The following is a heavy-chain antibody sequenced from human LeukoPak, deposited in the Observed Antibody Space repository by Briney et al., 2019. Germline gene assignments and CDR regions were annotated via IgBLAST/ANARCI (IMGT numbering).Heavy chain of an antibody. Sequence: PGGSLRLSCAASEFTFSSYSMNWVRQAPGKGLEWVAHINPDGRDTYYVDSVKGRFTISRDNAQNSMYLQMNSLRVEDTAVYYCTSWGDTTAEYFQRWGQGTLVTVSS. CDR2: INPDGRDT. V-gene: IGHV3-7*01. D-gene: IGHD2-21*02. J-gene: IGHJ1*01. CDR1: EFTFSSYS. CDR3: TSWGDTTAEYFQR.